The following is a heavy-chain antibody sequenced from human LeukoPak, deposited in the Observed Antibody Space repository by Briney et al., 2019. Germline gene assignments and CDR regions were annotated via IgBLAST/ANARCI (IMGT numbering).Heavy chain of an antibody. CDR2: IIPIFGTA. CDR1: GGTFSSYA. D-gene: IGHD6-19*01. J-gene: IGHJ4*02. V-gene: IGHV1-69*13. Sequence: ASVKVSCKASGGTFSSYAISWVRQAPGQGLEWMGGIIPIFGTANYAQKFQGRVTITADESTSTAYMEPSSLRSEDTAVYYCARSAVAAHLACWGQGTLVTVSS. CDR3: ARSAVAAHLAC.